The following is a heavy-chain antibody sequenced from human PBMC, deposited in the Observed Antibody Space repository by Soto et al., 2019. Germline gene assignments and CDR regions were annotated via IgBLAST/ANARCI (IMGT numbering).Heavy chain of an antibody. D-gene: IGHD3-22*01. Sequence: QVQLVQSGAEVKKPGSSVKVSCKASGGAFSRYAISWVRQAPGQGLERMGGIIPMFGKANYAQKFQGRVTITADESTSTGYMELRSLISEDTAVYYCARDGTLYDSSGYYYLYWGQGTLVTVSS. CDR1: GGAFSRYA. CDR3: ARDGTLYDSSGYYYLY. V-gene: IGHV1-69*01. CDR2: IIPMFGKA. J-gene: IGHJ4*02.